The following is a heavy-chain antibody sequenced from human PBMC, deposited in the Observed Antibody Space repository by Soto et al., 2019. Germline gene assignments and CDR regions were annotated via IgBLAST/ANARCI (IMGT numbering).Heavy chain of an antibody. CDR1: GFTFSSFS. J-gene: IGHJ6*02. Sequence: EVQLVESGGGLVKPGGSLRLSCAASGFTFSSFSMNWVRQAPGKGLEWVSSISSSSSYIYYADSVKGRFTISRDNAKYSLYQQMNSRRAEYTAVYYCARNTLGNGMDVWGQGTTVTVSS. V-gene: IGHV3-21*01. CDR3: ARNTLGNGMDV. CDR2: ISSSSSYI.